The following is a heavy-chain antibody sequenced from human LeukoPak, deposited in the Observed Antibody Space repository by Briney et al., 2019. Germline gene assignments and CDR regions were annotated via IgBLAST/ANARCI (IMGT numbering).Heavy chain of an antibody. V-gene: IGHV1-2*02. CDR2: INPNSGGT. CDR1: GYTFTGYY. Sequence: ASVKVPCKASGYTFTGYYMHWVRQAPGQGLEWMGWINPNSGGTNYAQKFQGRVTMTRDTSISTAYMKLSRLRSDDTAVYYCAREPRYSRYYYYMDVWGKGTTVTVSS. CDR3: AREPRYSRYYYYMDV. D-gene: IGHD6-13*01. J-gene: IGHJ6*03.